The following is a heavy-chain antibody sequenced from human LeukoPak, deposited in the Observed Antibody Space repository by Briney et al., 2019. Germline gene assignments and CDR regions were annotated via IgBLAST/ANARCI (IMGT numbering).Heavy chain of an antibody. D-gene: IGHD2-15*01. Sequence: SGTLSLTCGVSGGSISSSYWWSWVRQPPGKGLEWIGEIYHSGSTNYNPSLKSRVTISVDTSKNQFSLKLSSVTAADTAVYYCARDHLYCSGGSCYFRGYMDVWGKGTTVTISS. CDR3: ARDHLYCSGGSCYFRGYMDV. CDR1: GGSISSSYW. V-gene: IGHV4-4*02. CDR2: IYHSGST. J-gene: IGHJ6*03.